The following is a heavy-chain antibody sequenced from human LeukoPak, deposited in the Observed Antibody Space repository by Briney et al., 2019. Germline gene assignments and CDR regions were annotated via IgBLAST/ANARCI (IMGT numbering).Heavy chain of an antibody. CDR2: IFWNDDK. J-gene: IGHJ4*02. Sequence: SGPTLVNPTQTLTLTCTFSGFSLSPSGGGVGWIRQPPGKALEWLALIFWNDDKRYSPSLKSRLTITKDTSKNQVVLTMPNMDPVDTATYYCAHRRPSSGWYVDFDFWGQGTLVTVSS. CDR3: AHRRPSSGWYVDFDF. V-gene: IGHV2-5*01. CDR1: GFSLSPSGGG. D-gene: IGHD6-19*01.